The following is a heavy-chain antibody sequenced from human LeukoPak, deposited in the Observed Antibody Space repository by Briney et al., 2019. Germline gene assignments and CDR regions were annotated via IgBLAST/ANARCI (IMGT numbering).Heavy chain of an antibody. CDR3: ASTYCSSTSCYPDFDY. J-gene: IGHJ4*02. D-gene: IGHD2-2*01. CDR2: IHPNTGNP. Sequence: GASVKVSCKASGYTFTSYAMNWVRQAPGQGLEWVGWIHPNTGNPTYAQGFTGRFVFSLDTSVSTAYLQISSLKAEDTAVYYCASTYCSSTSCYPDFDYWGQGTLVTVSS. CDR1: GYTFTSYA. V-gene: IGHV7-4-1*02.